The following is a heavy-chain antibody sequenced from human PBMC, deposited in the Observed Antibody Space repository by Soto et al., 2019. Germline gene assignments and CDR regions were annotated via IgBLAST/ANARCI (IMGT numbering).Heavy chain of an antibody. V-gene: IGHV4-34*01. J-gene: IGHJ5*02. CDR1: GGSFSGYY. Sequence: SETLSLTCAVYGGSFSGYYWSWIRQPPGKGLEWIGEINHSGSTNYNPSLKSRVTISVDTSKNQFSLKLSSVTAADTAVYYCARGEGVYYGSGSYYNGRLWFDPWGQGTLVTVSS. D-gene: IGHD3-10*01. CDR2: INHSGST. CDR3: ARGEGVYYGSGSYYNGRLWFDP.